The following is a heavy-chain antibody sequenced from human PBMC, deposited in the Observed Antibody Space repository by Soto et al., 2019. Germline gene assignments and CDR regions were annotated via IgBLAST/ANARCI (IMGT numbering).Heavy chain of an antibody. CDR1: GGSITNNY. CDR2: IYNSGST. CDR3: ARWLTQETFDV. D-gene: IGHD3-9*01. Sequence: PSETLSLTCAVPGGSITNNYWSWIRQPPGKGLEWIGYIYNSGSTNYNPSLKSRATISGDTSKNQFSLTLTSVTAADTAVYYCARWLTQETFDVWGQGTMVTVSS. V-gene: IGHV4-59*01. J-gene: IGHJ3*01.